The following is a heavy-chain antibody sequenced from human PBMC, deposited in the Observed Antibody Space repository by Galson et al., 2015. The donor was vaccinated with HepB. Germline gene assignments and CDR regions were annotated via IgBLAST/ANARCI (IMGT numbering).Heavy chain of an antibody. J-gene: IGHJ4*02. CDR2: ISYDGSNK. V-gene: IGHV3-30-3*01. CDR1: GFTFSSYA. D-gene: IGHD4-17*01. CDR3: ARLNPTTFYGDYGYFDY. Sequence: SLRLSCAASGFTFSSYAMHWVRQAPGRGLEWVAVISYDGSNKYYADSVKGRFTISRDNSKNTLYPQMNSLRAEDTAVYYCARLNPTTFYGDYGYFDYWGQGTLVTVSS.